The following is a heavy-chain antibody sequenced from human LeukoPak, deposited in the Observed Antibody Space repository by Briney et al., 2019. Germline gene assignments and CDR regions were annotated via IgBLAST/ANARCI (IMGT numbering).Heavy chain of an antibody. V-gene: IGHV3-23*01. D-gene: IGHD3-3*01. Sequence: GGSLRLSCAASGFSFNSHVMNWVRQAPGRGLEWVSSISGIGGRTFYADSVKGRFTISRDNSKNTLYLQMNTLRAEDTAIYYCAKSLGDFWSGIYYYYMDVWGKGTTVTVSS. CDR3: AKSLGDFWSGIYYYYMDV. CDR2: ISGIGGRT. J-gene: IGHJ6*03. CDR1: GFSFNSHV.